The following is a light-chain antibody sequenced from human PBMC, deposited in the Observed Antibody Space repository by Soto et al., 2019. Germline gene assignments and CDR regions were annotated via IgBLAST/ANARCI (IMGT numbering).Light chain of an antibody. CDR3: HQRQSWPRT. CDR2: GAS. CDR1: RTVGNF. J-gene: IGKJ1*01. V-gene: IGKV3-11*01. Sequence: ASRTVGNFLAWYQQKPGQAPRLLIYGASTRATGIPARFSGSGSGTDFTLTINSLAPEDFAIYYCHQRQSWPRTFGQGTKVDI.